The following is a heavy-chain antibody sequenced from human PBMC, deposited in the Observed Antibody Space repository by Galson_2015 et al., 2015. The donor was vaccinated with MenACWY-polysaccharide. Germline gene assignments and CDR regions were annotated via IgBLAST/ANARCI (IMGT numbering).Heavy chain of an antibody. CDR2: IRSSGTNT. Sequence: SLRLSCAASGFTFTSYYMSWVRQAPGKGLEWVSAIRSSGTNTYYADSVKGRFTISRDNSKNTLYLQMNSLRAEDTAVYYCVKDSAEVWSVAVNFDHWGQGTLVTVSS. J-gene: IGHJ5*02. CDR3: VKDSAEVWSVAVNFDH. D-gene: IGHD3-3*01. CDR1: GFTFTSYY. V-gene: IGHV3-23*01.